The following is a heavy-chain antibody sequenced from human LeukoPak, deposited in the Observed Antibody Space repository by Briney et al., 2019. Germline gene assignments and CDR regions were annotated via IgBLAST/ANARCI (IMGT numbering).Heavy chain of an antibody. CDR1: GFSVSSNY. J-gene: IGHJ4*02. CDR2: IYSGGGI. V-gene: IGHV3-66*01. Sequence: PGGSLRLSCAVSGFSVSSNYMSWVRQAPGKGLEWVSVIYSGGGIYYADSVKGRFTSSRDSSKNMMYLQLNSLRVEDTAVYLCARDSHKGFWGQGALVTVSS. CDR3: ARDSHKGF.